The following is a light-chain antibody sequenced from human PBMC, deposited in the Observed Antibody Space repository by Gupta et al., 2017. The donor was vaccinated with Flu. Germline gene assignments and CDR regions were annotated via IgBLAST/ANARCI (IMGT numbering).Light chain of an antibody. Sequence: QAVLTQPSSLSASPGASASLTYTLRSGINVGTYRIYWYQRKPGSPPQYLLRYKSDSDKQQGSGVPSRFSGSKDASANAGILLISGLQSEDEADYYCMIWHSSAWVFGGGTKLTVL. CDR2: YKSDSDK. V-gene: IGLV5-45*03. J-gene: IGLJ3*02. CDR1: SGINVGTYR. CDR3: MIWHSSAWV.